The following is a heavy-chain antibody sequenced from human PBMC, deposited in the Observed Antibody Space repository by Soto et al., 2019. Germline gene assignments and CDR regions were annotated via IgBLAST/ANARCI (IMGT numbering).Heavy chain of an antibody. CDR3: AKDFAAMVGIDY. D-gene: IGHD5-18*01. CDR2: ISYDGSNK. V-gene: IGHV3-30*18. J-gene: IGHJ4*02. CDR1: GFTFSSYG. Sequence: GGSLRLSCAASGFTFSSYGMHWVRQAPGKGLEWVAVISYDGSNKYYADSVKGRFTISRDNSKNTLYLQMNSLRAEDTAVYYCAKDFAAMVGIDYWGRGTLVTVSS.